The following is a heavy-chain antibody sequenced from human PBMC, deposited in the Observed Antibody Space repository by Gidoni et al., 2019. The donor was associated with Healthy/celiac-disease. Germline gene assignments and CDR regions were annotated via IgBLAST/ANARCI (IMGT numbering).Heavy chain of an antibody. CDR3: AKARGFTYGIDAFDI. J-gene: IGHJ3*02. D-gene: IGHD5-18*01. Sequence: EVQLVESGGDLVQPGTSLRLSCDVSGFTFDDYAMHWVRQGPGTGLEWVSGSNWNSASAGYEESVEGRFTISRDNAKKSLYLQMTSLRPEDTAVYYCAKARGFTYGIDAFDIWGHGTMVTVSS. V-gene: IGHV3-9*01. CDR1: GFTFDDYA. CDR2: SNWNSASA.